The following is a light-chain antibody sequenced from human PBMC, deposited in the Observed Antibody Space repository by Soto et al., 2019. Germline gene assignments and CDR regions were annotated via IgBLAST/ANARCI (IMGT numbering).Light chain of an antibody. Sequence: EIVLTQSPATLSLSPGERATLSCRTSQTIRGLLNWYQNRPCQAPRLLIYDTYNRAADIPARFSGSGSGTGFILTISALVPKNFLLYLDQQRHNWPISFGQLTRL. CDR2: DTY. CDR3: QQRHNWPIS. CDR1: QTIRGL. V-gene: IGKV3-11*01. J-gene: IGKJ5*01.